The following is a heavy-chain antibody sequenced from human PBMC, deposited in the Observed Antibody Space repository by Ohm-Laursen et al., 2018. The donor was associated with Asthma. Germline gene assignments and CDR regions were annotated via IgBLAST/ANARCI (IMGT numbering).Heavy chain of an antibody. V-gene: IGHV3-64*04. D-gene: IGHD3-3*01. CDR3: ARDVMEWYLPAFDF. CDR2: ISSNGGST. Sequence: GSLRLSCTASGFTFSSYAMHWVRQAPGKGLEYVSAISSNGGSTYYADSVNGRFTVSRDDSKNTLYLQMNSLRPDDTAVYYCARDVMEWYLPAFDFWGQGTLVTVSS. CDR1: GFTFSSYA. J-gene: IGHJ4*02.